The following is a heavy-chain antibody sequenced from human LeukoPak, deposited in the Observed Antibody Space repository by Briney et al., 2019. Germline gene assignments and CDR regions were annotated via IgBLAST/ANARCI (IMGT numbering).Heavy chain of an antibody. CDR2: IKQDGSEK. V-gene: IGHV3-7*03. J-gene: IGHJ4*02. Sequence: PGGSLRLSCAASGFTFSSYWMSWVRQAPGKGLEWVANIKQDGSEKYYVDSVKGRFTISRDNSKNTLYLQMNSLRAEDTAVYYCAKTGVDSSSFRGLWGQGTLVTVSS. CDR1: GFTFSSYW. D-gene: IGHD6-13*01. CDR3: AKTGVDSSSFRGL.